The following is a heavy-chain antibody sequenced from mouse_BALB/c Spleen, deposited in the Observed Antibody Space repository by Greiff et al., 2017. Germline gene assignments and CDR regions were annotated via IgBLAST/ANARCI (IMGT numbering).Heavy chain of an antibody. CDR1: GYTFSSYW. V-gene: IGHV1-9*01. CDR3: ARWSYYGNPAWFAY. J-gene: IGHJ3*01. CDR2: ILPGSGST. Sequence: QVQLQQSGAELMKPGASVKISCKATGYTFSSYWIEWVKQRPGHGLEWIGEILPGSGSTNYNEKFKGKATFTADTSSNTAYMQLSSLTSEDSAVYYCARWSYYGNPAWFAYWGQGTLVTVSA. D-gene: IGHD2-1*01.